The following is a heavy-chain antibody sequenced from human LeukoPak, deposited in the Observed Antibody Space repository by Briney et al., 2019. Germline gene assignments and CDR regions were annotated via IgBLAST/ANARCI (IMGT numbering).Heavy chain of an antibody. Sequence: PGGSLRLSCAASGFTFSSYAMSWVRQAPGKGLEYVSAISDSGGSTYYADSVKGRFTTSRDNSKNTLYLQMSSLRAEDTAVYFCVRGYSFGPYGMDVWGQGTTVTVSS. V-gene: IGHV3-64D*09. CDR3: VRGYSFGPYGMDV. CDR2: ISDSGGST. J-gene: IGHJ6*02. D-gene: IGHD2-15*01. CDR1: GFTFSSYA.